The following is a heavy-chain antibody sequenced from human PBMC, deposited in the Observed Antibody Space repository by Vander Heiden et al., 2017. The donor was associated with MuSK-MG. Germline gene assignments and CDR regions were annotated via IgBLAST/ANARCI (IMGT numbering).Heavy chain of an antibody. CDR3: ARDRATMVREAFGY. Sequence: QVQLVESGGGVVQPGRSLRLSCAASGFTFSSYATHWVRQAPGKGLEWVAVISYDGSNKYYADSVKGRFTISRDNSKNTLYLQMNSLRAEDTAVYYCARDRATMVREAFGYWGQGTLVTVSS. J-gene: IGHJ4*02. V-gene: IGHV3-30-3*01. D-gene: IGHD3-10*01. CDR1: GFTFSSYA. CDR2: ISYDGSNK.